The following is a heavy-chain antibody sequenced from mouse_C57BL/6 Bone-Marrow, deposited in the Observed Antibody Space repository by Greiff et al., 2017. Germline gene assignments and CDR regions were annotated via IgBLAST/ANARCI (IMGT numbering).Heavy chain of an antibody. CDR2: IWGDGST. J-gene: IGHJ1*03. CDR3: AEDAFYDYDGYWYFDV. CDR1: GFSLTSYG. D-gene: IGHD2-4*01. V-gene: IGHV2-3*01. Sequence: VKLVESGPGLVAPSQSLSITCTVSGFSLTSYGVSWVRQPPGKGLEWLGVIWGDGSTNYHSAPISRLSTSKDNSKSQVCLKLNSLQTDDTATYYCAEDAFYDYDGYWYFDVWGTGTTVTVSS.